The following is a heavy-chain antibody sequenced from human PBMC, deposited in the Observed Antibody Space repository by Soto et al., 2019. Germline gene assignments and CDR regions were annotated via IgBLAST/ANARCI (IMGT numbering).Heavy chain of an antibody. V-gene: IGHV4-39*07. CDR2: IYHGGTT. CDR1: GVSVSSGSFY. CDR3: ARVHVMVVAGSTFDY. D-gene: IGHD6-19*01. Sequence: SETLSLTCTVSGVSVSSGSFYWAWIRQPPGKGPEWIASIYHGGTTFYNPSLKSRITISVDTSNNQFSLKLTSVTAADTAVYYCARVHVMVVAGSTFDYWGHGTLVTVSS. J-gene: IGHJ4*01.